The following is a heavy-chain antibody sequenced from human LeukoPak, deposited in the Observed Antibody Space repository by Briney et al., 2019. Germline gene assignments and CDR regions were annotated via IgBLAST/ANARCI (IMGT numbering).Heavy chain of an antibody. CDR1: GGTFSSYA. CDR3: ARESGSYGYYYYYMDV. D-gene: IGHD1-26*01. V-gene: IGHV1-69*13. J-gene: IGHJ6*03. CDR2: IIPIFGTA. Sequence: ASVKVSCKASGGTFSSYAISWVRQAPGQGLEWMGGIIPIFGTANYAQKFQGRVTITADESTSTAYMELSSLRSEDTAVYYCARESGSYGYYYYYMDVWGKGTTVTVSS.